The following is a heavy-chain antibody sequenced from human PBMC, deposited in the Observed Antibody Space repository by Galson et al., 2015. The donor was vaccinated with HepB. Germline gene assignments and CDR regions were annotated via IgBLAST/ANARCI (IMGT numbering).Heavy chain of an antibody. CDR3: ARGVRIAATGTTQPWGMDV. J-gene: IGHJ6*02. Sequence: SLRLSCAASGFSFSTYGMHWVRQALGKGLEWVAVIWYDGSNKFYGDSVKGRFTISRDNSKNTLFLQMNSLRVEDTAVYYCARGVRIAATGTTQPWGMDVWGQGTTVTVSS. CDR2: IWYDGSNK. D-gene: IGHD6-13*01. CDR1: GFSFSTYG. V-gene: IGHV3-33*01.